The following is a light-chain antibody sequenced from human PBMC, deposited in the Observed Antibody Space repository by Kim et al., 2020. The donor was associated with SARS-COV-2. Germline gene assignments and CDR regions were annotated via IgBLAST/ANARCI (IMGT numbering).Light chain of an antibody. CDR1: SRYVGRYNL. CDR2: EVS. Sequence: GRSITVAGTGTSRYVGRYNLVSWYQLHPGKAPKLMIYEVSKWPSGVSNRFSGSKSGNTASLTISGLQAEDEADYYCCSYASSSTLIFGGGTQLTVL. V-gene: IGLV2-23*02. J-gene: IGLJ2*01. CDR3: CSYASSSTLI.